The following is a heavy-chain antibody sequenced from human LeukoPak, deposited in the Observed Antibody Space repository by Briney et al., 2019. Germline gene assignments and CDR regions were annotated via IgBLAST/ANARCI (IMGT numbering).Heavy chain of an antibody. D-gene: IGHD6-19*01. CDR2: IYTSGST. J-gene: IGHJ6*03. CDR3: ARGYSSGWYEPYYYYYYMDV. Sequence: SETLSLTCAVYGGSFSGYYWSWIRQPAGKGLEWIGRIYTSGSTNYNPSLKSRVTMSVDTSKNQFSLKLSSVTAADTAVYYCARGYSSGWYEPYYYYYYMDVWGKGTTVTISS. CDR1: GGSFSGYY. V-gene: IGHV4-59*10.